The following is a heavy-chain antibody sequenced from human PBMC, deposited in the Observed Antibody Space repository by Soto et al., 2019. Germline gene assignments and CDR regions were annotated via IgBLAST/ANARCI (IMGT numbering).Heavy chain of an antibody. CDR1: GFTFSSYA. J-gene: IGHJ4*02. CDR3: ARVDYSNYVLDY. Sequence: QVQLVESGGGVVQPGRSLRLSCAASGFTFSSYAMHWVRQAPGKGLEWVAVISYDGSNKYYADSVKGRFTISRDNSKNSLYLQMNSLSAEDTAVYYCARVDYSNYVLDYWGQGTLVTVSS. CDR2: ISYDGSNK. V-gene: IGHV3-30-3*01. D-gene: IGHD4-4*01.